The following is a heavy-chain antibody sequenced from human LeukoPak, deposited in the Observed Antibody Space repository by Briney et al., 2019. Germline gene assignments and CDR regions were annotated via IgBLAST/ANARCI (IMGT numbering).Heavy chain of an antibody. Sequence: GGSLRLSCVASGFALTYSTYNMMWVRQAPGKGLEWISFISNGGSTIYYANSVEGRFTISRDNAKNSLYLQMNGLRAEDTAVYYCARELYRGLGNWFDPWGQGTLVTVSS. V-gene: IGHV3-48*01. CDR3: ARELYRGLGNWFDP. CDR2: ISNGGSTI. J-gene: IGHJ5*02. CDR1: GFALTYSTYN. D-gene: IGHD3-10*01.